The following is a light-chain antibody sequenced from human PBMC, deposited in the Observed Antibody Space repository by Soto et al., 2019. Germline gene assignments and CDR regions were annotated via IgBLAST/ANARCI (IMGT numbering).Light chain of an antibody. Sequence: QAVVTQPPSASGTPGQRVTISCSGSSSNIGSNSVSWYQQLPGTAPKLVIYTNIQRPSGVPDRFSGSKSGASASLAISGLQSEDEADYYCAAWDDSLDGLVFGGGTKLTVL. CDR3: AAWDDSLDGLV. CDR1: SSNIGSNS. CDR2: TNI. V-gene: IGLV1-44*01. J-gene: IGLJ2*01.